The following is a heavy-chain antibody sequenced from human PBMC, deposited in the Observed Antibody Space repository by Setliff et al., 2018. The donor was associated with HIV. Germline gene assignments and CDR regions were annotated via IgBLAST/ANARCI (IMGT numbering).Heavy chain of an antibody. J-gene: IGHJ3*02. CDR2: ILYGGTT. Sequence: PSETLSLTCAVSGGSVGSRDCYWGWIRQPPGKGLGWIGNILYGGTTYYTPSLKSRVSISVDTSRNQFSLRLNSVTAADTAVYYCARPTTGLGGGAAFDIWGQGTMVTVSS. D-gene: IGHD2-8*01. CDR3: ARPTTGLGGGAAFDI. CDR1: GGSVGSRDCY. V-gene: IGHV4-39*01.